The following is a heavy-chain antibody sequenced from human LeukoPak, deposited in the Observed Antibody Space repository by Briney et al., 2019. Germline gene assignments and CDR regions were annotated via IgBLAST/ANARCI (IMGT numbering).Heavy chain of an antibody. J-gene: IGHJ4*02. Sequence: GESLKISCKVSGYTFSGYWIGWVRQMPGEGLEWMGIIYPGDSDTRYSPSLQGQVTISADTTISTAYLQWTSLKASDTAMYYCARSTGGTGPADYWGQGTLVTVSS. CDR2: IYPGDSDT. V-gene: IGHV5-51*01. CDR1: GYTFSGYW. D-gene: IGHD2-8*02. CDR3: ARSTGGTGPADY.